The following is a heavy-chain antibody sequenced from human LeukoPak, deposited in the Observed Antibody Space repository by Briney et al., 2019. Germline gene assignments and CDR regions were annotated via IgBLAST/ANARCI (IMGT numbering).Heavy chain of an antibody. J-gene: IGHJ4*02. CDR1: GFTFSSYS. D-gene: IGHD6-13*01. CDR2: ISSSSSYI. V-gene: IGHV3-21*01. CDR3: ARDYGAAAGPYFDY. Sequence: GGSLRLSCAASGFTFSSYSMNWVRQAPGKGLEWVSSISSSSSYIYYADSVKGRFTISRDNAKNSLYLQMNSLGAEDTAVYYCARDYGAAAGPYFDYWGQGTLVTVSS.